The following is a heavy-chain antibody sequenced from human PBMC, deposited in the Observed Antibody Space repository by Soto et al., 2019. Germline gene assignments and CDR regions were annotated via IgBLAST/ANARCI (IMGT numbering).Heavy chain of an antibody. CDR1: GDSVSSNSAA. V-gene: IGHV6-1*01. J-gene: IGHJ6*03. Sequence: SQTLSLTCAISGDSVSSNSAAWNWIRQSPSRGLEWLGRTYYMSKWYNDYAVSVKSRITINPDTSKNQFSLQLNSVTPEDTAVYYCARGYSSSFLSYYYYYMDVWGKGTTVTVSS. CDR2: TYYMSKWYN. D-gene: IGHD6-6*01. CDR3: ARGYSSSFLSYYYYYMDV.